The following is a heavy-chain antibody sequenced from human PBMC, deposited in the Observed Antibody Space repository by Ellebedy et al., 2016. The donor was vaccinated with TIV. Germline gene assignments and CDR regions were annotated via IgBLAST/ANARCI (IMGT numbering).Heavy chain of an antibody. CDR1: GFTFSSYA. CDR3: ARDLDWGSGWFDP. V-gene: IGHV3-7*01. J-gene: IGHJ5*02. Sequence: GESLKISCAASGFTFSSYAMSWVRQAPGKGLEWVANIKQDGSEKYYVDSVKGRFTISRDNAKNSLYLQMNSLRAEDTAVYYCARDLDWGSGWFDPWGQGTLVTVSS. D-gene: IGHD7-27*01. CDR2: IKQDGSEK.